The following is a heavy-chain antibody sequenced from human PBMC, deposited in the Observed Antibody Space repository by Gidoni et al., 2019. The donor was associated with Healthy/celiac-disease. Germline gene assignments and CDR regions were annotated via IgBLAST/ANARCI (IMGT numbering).Heavy chain of an antibody. D-gene: IGHD3-3*01. CDR1: GGSISSSSYY. Sequence: QLQLQESGPGLVKPSETLSLTCTVSGGSISSSSYYWGWIRQPPGKGLEWIGSIYYSGSTYYNPSLKSRVTISVDTSKNQFSLKLSSVTAADTAVYYCASMNYDRDAFDIWGQGTMVTVSS. CDR3: ASMNYDRDAFDI. V-gene: IGHV4-39*07. CDR2: IYYSGST. J-gene: IGHJ3*02.